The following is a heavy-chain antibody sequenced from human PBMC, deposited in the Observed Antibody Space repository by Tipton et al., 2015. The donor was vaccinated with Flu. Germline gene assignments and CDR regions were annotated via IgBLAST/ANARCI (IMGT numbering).Heavy chain of an antibody. CDR1: GGSFSGYY. CDR2: INHSGST. V-gene: IGHV4-34*01. Sequence: TLSLTCAVYGGSFSGYYWSWIRQPPGKGLEWIGEINHSGSTNYNPSLKSRVTTPVDTSKNQFSLKLSSVTAADTAVYYCARRTKGTMVRGVIVNWFDPWGQGTLVTVSS. D-gene: IGHD3-10*01. CDR3: ARRTKGTMVRGVIVNWFDP. J-gene: IGHJ5*02.